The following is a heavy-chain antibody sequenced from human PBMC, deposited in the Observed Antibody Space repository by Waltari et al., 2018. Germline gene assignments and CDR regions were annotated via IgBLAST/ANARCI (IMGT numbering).Heavy chain of an antibody. CDR1: GFTFSSYS. V-gene: IGHV3-21*01. CDR2: ISASSSYI. Sequence: EVQLVESGGGLVKRGGSLRLSCVVSGFTFSSYSMSWVRQAPGKGLDWVTSISASSSYIDNADSVKGLFTISRDNAKNELYLQMNSLRAEDTAVYYCVRENYDSSTYYSPNWFDPWGQGTLLTVSS. D-gene: IGHD3-22*01. J-gene: IGHJ5*02. CDR3: VRENYDSSTYYSPNWFDP.